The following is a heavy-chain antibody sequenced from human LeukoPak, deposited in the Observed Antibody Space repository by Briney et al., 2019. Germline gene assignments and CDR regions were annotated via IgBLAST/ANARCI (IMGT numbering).Heavy chain of an antibody. Sequence: GGSLRLSCVASGFTFSMYRMHRVRQAPGKGLKWVSCINSGVTTYADSVKGRFTVSRDNAKNTLYLQMNSLRVEDTAIYYCASLGSREAYKGGDFWGQGTLVTVSS. CDR3: ASLGSREAYKGGDF. CDR2: INSGVT. CDR1: GFTFSMYR. V-gene: IGHV3-74*01. D-gene: IGHD5-24*01. J-gene: IGHJ4*02.